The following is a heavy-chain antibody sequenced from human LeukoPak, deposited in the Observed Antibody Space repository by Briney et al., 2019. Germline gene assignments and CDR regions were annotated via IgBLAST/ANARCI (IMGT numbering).Heavy chain of an antibody. D-gene: IGHD3-9*01. V-gene: IGHV3-21*01. CDR3: ARVLWDDILTGPFDY. J-gene: IGHJ4*02. CDR1: GFTFSSYS. Sequence: PGRSLRLSCAASGFTFSSYSMNWVRQAPGKGLEWVSSISSSSSYIYYADSVKGRFTISRDNAKNSLYLQMNSLRAEDTAVYYCARVLWDDILTGPFDYWGQGTLVTVSS. CDR2: ISSSSSYI.